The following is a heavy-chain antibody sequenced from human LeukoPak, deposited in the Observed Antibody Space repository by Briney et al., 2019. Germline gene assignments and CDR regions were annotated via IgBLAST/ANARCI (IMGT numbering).Heavy chain of an antibody. CDR3: ARGSRLCSSTSCHFDY. V-gene: IGHV1-69*05. Sequence: SVKVSCKASGGTFSSYAISWVRQAPGQGLEWMGRIIPIFGTANYAQKFQGRATITTDESTSTAYMELSSLRSEDTAVYYCARGSRLCSSTSCHFDYWGQGTLVTVSS. J-gene: IGHJ4*02. CDR1: GGTFSSYA. D-gene: IGHD2-2*01. CDR2: IIPIFGTA.